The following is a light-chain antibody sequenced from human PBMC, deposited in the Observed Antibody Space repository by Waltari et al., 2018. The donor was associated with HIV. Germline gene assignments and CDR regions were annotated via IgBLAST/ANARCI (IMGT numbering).Light chain of an antibody. J-gene: IGKJ1*01. CDR2: WAS. Sequence: DIVMTQSPDSLAVSLGERATINCKSSQSILYSSNNKNYLAWYQQKPGQPPKLLIYWASTRDSGVPDRFSGSGPGTDFTLTISSVQAEDVAVYYCQQYYSSPWTFGQGTKVEI. CDR1: QSILYSSNNKNY. V-gene: IGKV4-1*01. CDR3: QQYYSSPWT.